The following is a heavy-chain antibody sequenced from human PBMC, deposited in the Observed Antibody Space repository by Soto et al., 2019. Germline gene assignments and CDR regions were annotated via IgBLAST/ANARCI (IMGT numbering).Heavy chain of an antibody. CDR2: LSWNSGSI. V-gene: IGHV3-9*01. J-gene: IGHJ4*02. CDR1: GFTFDDYA. CDR3: AKDMTSVVRGGLDY. D-gene: IGHD3-10*01. Sequence: EVQLVESGGGLVQPGRSLRLSCAASGFTFDDYAMHWVRQAPGKGLDWVSGLSWNSGSIGYADAVKGRFTISRDNAKNSLYLEMNSLRAEDTSLYYCAKDMTSVVRGGLDYWGQGTLVTVSS.